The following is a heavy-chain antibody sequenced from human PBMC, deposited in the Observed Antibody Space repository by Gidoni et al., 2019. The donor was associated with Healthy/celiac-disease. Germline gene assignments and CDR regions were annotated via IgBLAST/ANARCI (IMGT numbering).Heavy chain of an antibody. CDR1: GFTFSRYS. CDR3: GRSYYDFWSGPALWNYFDY. Sequence: EVQLVESGGGLVKPGGSLRLSCAASGFTFSRYSMNWVRQAPGKGLEWVSSISSSSSYIYYADSVKGRFTISRDNAKNSLYLQMNSLRAEDTAVYYCGRSYYDFWSGPALWNYFDYWGQGTLVTVSS. D-gene: IGHD3-3*01. CDR2: ISSSSSYI. J-gene: IGHJ4*02. V-gene: IGHV3-21*01.